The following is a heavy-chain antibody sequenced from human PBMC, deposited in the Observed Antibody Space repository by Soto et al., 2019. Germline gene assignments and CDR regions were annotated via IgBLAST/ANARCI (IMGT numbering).Heavy chain of an antibody. J-gene: IGHJ4*02. V-gene: IGHV1-69*02. CDR3: ARRYPQLTGPDY. Sequence: ASVKVSCKASGYTFTGYYMHWVRQAPGQGLEWMGRIIPILGITNYAQKYQGRVTITADKSTSTAYMELRSLRSDDTAVYYCARRYPQLTGPDYWGQGTLVTVSS. CDR2: IIPILGIT. CDR1: GYTFTGYY. D-gene: IGHD3-9*01.